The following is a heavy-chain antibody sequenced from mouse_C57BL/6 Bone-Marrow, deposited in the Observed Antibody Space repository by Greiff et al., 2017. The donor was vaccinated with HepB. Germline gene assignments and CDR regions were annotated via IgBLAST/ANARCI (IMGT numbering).Heavy chain of an antibody. CDR1: GYTFTSYT. V-gene: IGHV1-4*01. Sequence: VQLQQSGAELARPGASVKMSCKASGYTFTSYTMHWVQQRPGQGLEWIGYINPSSGYTKYNQTFKDKATLTADKSSSTAYMQLISLTAEDSAVYYCAREGGDDWGQGTSVTVSS. J-gene: IGHJ4*01. CDR2: INPSSGYT. CDR3: AREGGDD.